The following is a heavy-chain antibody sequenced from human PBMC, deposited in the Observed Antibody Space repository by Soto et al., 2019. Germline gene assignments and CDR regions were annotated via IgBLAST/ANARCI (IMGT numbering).Heavy chain of an antibody. J-gene: IGHJ4*02. CDR2: ISGSGGRS. V-gene: IGHV3-23*01. CDR1: GFTFSNYA. CDR3: AKAYFVWSSEQPYYFDS. D-gene: IGHD3-16*01. Sequence: EVQLLDSGGGLVQPGGSLRLSCAASGFTFSNYAMTWVRQGPGKGLEWVSGISGSGGRSYYADSVKGRFTISRDNSKRTLYVQMHSLRAEDTAVYYCAKAYFVWSSEQPYYFDSWGQGTLVTVSS.